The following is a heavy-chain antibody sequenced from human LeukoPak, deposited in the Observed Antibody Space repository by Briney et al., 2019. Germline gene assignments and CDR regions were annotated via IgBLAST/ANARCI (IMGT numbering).Heavy chain of an antibody. D-gene: IGHD3-22*01. J-gene: IGHJ4*02. Sequence: GGSLRLSXAASGFTFRTYWMSWVRQAPGKGLEWVANIKQDGSEKYYVDSVKGRFTISRDNAKNSLYLQMNSLRAEDTAVYYCARFSSGYSYYFDYWGQGTLVTVSS. CDR3: ARFSSGYSYYFDY. CDR1: GFTFRTYW. V-gene: IGHV3-7*01. CDR2: IKQDGSEK.